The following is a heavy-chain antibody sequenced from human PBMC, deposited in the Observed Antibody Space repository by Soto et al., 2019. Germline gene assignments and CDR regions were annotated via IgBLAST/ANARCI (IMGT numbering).Heavy chain of an antibody. D-gene: IGHD1-20*01. J-gene: IGHJ4*02. CDR2: ISYDGSNK. CDR3: GRGQAEACEWCRRGITGSHFDY. CDR1: GFTFSSYA. V-gene: IGHV3-30-3*01. Sequence: GGSLRLSCAASGFTFSSYAMHWVRQAPGKGLEWVAVISYDGSNKYYADSVKGRFTISRDNSKNTLYLQMNSLRAEDTAGYYCGRGQAEACEWCRRGITGSHFDYWGQGTLVTVSS.